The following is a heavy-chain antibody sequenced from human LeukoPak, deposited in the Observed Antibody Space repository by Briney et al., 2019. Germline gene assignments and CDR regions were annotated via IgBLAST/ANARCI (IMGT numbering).Heavy chain of an antibody. V-gene: IGHV3-7*03. CDR1: GFTFSSYW. CDR2: INHNGNVN. CDR3: ARDQYDTWSRRGNFDS. D-gene: IGHD3-3*01. Sequence: GGSLRLSCAASGFTFSSYWMNWARQAPGKGLEWVASINHNGNVNYYVDSVKGRFTISRDNAKNSLYLQMNSLRVEDTAVFYCARDQYDTWSRRGNFDSWGQGTLVIVSS. J-gene: IGHJ4*02.